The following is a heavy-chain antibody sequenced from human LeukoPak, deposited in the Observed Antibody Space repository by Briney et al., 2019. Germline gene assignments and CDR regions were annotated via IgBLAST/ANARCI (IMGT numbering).Heavy chain of an antibody. CDR1: GGSISSYF. CDR3: ARGQYHLLYWYFDL. Sequence: SETLSLTCTVSGGSISSYFWSWIRQPAGKGLEWIGRIYSSGSTNYNPSLKSRVTMSVDTSKNQFSLKLSSVTAADTAVYYCARGQYHLLYWYFDLWGRGTLVTVSS. CDR2: IYSSGST. J-gene: IGHJ2*01. D-gene: IGHD2-2*01. V-gene: IGHV4-4*07.